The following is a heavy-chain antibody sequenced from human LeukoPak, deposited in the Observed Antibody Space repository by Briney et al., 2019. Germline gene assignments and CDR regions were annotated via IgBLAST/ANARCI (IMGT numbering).Heavy chain of an antibody. CDR2: INPNNGGT. V-gene: IGHV1-2*02. CDR1: GYTFNGYH. D-gene: IGHD6-19*01. Sequence: AVKVSCKSSGYTFNGYHMHWVRQAPGQGLEWMGWINPNNGGTKYAQNFQGRVTMTRDTSISTAYMELDRLRFDDTAVYYCARVIAVAGYFDYWGQGTLVTVSS. J-gene: IGHJ4*02. CDR3: ARVIAVAGYFDY.